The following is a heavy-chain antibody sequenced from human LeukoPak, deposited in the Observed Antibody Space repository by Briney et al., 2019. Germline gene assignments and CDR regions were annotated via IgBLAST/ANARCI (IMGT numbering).Heavy chain of an antibody. CDR3: ARHDSSGYTGIDY. D-gene: IGHD3-22*01. J-gene: IGHJ4*02. CDR2: IYHGGST. V-gene: IGHV4-38-2*01. Sequence: SETLSLTCGVSGYSISSGYYWGWIRQPPGKGLEWFGSIYHGGSTYYNPSLKSRLTLSVDKSNNQFSLKVTSVTAADTAVYYCARHDSSGYTGIDYWGQGTLVTVSS. CDR1: GYSISSGYY.